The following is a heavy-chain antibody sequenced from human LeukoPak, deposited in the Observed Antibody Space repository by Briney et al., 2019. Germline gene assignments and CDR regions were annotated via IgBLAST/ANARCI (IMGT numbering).Heavy chain of an antibody. J-gene: IGHJ4*02. CDR2: INPNSGGT. CDR3: ARPSGGFLEWFFDY. Sequence: ASVKVSCKASGYTFTGYYMHWVRQAPGQGLEWMGWINPNSGGTNYAQKFQGRVTMTRDTSISTAYMELSRLRSDDTAVYYCARPSGGFLEWFFDYWAREPWSPSPQ. D-gene: IGHD3-3*01. CDR1: GYTFTGYY. V-gene: IGHV1-2*02.